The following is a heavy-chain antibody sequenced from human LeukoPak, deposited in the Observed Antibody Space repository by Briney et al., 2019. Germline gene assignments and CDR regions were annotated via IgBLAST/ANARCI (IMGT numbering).Heavy chain of an antibody. Sequence: ASVKVSCKASGYTFTSYGISWVRQAPGQGLEWMGWISAYNGNTNYAQKLQGRATMTTDTSTSTAYMELRSLRSDDTAVYYCARDGEDIVVVVAATRDAFDIWGQGTMVTVSS. D-gene: IGHD2-15*01. CDR3: ARDGEDIVVVVAATRDAFDI. J-gene: IGHJ3*02. CDR1: GYTFTSYG. V-gene: IGHV1-18*01. CDR2: ISAYNGNT.